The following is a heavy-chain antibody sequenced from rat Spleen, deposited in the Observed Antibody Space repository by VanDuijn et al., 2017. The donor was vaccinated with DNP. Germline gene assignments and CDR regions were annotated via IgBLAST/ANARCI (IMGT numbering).Heavy chain of an antibody. D-gene: IGHD3-1*01. V-gene: IGHV6-8*01. CDR1: GFTFSNAW. CDR2: IKAKSNNYAT. Sequence: EVQLVETGGSLVQPGKSLKLTCATSGFTFSNAWMHWVRQSPEKQLEWVAQIKAKSNNYATDYAESVKGRFTISRDDYKSSVYLQMSSLKEEDTAIYYCTSKAFFDYWGQGVMVAVSS. CDR3: TSKAFFDY. J-gene: IGHJ2*01.